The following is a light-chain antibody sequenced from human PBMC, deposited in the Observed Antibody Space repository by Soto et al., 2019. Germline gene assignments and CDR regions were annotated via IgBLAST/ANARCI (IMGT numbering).Light chain of an antibody. CDR2: AAS. Sequence: DIQMTQSPSSLSASVGDRVTITCRASQSISSYLNWYQQKPGKAPKLLIYAASSLQSGVPSRFSGSRYGTEFTLTISRLQPEDFATYYCQQSYSTLRTFGQGTKVEIK. CDR1: QSISSY. J-gene: IGKJ1*01. V-gene: IGKV1-39*01. CDR3: QQSYSTLRT.